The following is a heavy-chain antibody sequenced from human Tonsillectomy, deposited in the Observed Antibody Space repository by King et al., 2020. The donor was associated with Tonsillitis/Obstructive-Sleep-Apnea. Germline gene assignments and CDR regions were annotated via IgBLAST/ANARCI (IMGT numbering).Heavy chain of an antibody. CDR3: ARDYYDSSGYYNGYFQH. Sequence: VQLVESGAEVKKPGASVKVSCKASGYTFTRYDITWVRQAPGEGLEWMGWSRPNNGDTNYAQKLQGRVTMTSDTSTSTAYMELRSLRSDDTAVYYCARDYYDSSGYYNGYFQHWGQGTLVTVSS. D-gene: IGHD3-22*01. J-gene: IGHJ1*01. V-gene: IGHV1-18*01. CDR1: GYTFTRYD. CDR2: SRPNNGDT.